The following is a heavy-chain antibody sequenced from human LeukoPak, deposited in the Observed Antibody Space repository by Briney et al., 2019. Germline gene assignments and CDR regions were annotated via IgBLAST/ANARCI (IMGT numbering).Heavy chain of an antibody. Sequence: PSETLSLTCTVSGGSISSSSYYWGWIRQPPGKGLEWIGSIYYSGSTYYNPSLKSRVTISVDTSKNQFSLKLSSVTAADTAVYYCARDSGYYYARDAFDIWGQGTLVTVSS. CDR2: IYYSGST. D-gene: IGHD3-22*01. J-gene: IGHJ3*02. CDR1: GGSISSSSYY. V-gene: IGHV4-39*07. CDR3: ARDSGYYYARDAFDI.